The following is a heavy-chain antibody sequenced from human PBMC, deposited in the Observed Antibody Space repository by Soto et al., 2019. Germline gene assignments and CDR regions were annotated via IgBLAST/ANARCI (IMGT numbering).Heavy chain of an antibody. CDR3: AKAPYYDIWSGYSYYFDY. CDR2: ISGSGGSK. Sequence: GGSLRLSCAASGFTFSSYAMSWVRQAPGKGLEWVSAISGSGGSKYYADSVKGRFTISRDNSKNTLYLQMNSLRAEDTAVYYCAKAPYYDIWSGYSYYFDYWGQGTLVTVSS. J-gene: IGHJ4*02. D-gene: IGHD3-3*01. V-gene: IGHV3-23*01. CDR1: GFTFSSYA.